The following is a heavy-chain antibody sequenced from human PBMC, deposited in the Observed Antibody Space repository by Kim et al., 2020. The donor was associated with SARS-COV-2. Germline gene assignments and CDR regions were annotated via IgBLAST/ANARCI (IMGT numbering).Heavy chain of an antibody. Sequence: GGSLRLSCAASGFTFSSYGMHWVRQAPGKGLEWVAVIWYDGSNKYYADSVKGRFTISRDNSKNTLYLLMNSLRAEDTAVYYCAKDLRIQLWIPPYYGMDVWGQGTTVTVSS. J-gene: IGHJ6*02. CDR1: GFTFSSYG. V-gene: IGHV3-33*06. CDR3: AKDLRIQLWIPPYYGMDV. CDR2: IWYDGSNK. D-gene: IGHD5-18*01.